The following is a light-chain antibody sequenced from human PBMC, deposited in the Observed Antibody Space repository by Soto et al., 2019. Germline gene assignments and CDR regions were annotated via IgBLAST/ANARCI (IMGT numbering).Light chain of an antibody. CDR2: TAS. Sequence: IQMTQSPSSVSASVGDRVTITCRASRDIGDRLAWFRHKPGKAPQLLIQTASTLVRETPSRFSGSGSGTDFLLTINNLQPEDFATYYCLQASTFPRTFGQGGKAAIK. V-gene: IGKV1-12*01. J-gene: IGKJ1*01. CDR1: RDIGDR. CDR3: LQASTFPRT.